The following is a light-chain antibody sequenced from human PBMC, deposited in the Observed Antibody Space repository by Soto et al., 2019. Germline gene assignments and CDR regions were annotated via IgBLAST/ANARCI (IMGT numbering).Light chain of an antibody. Sequence: DIQMTQSPFSLTASVGDVVTNTWRASRSISSYLNWFQHHPGKAPKLLMFAASTLQSGVPSRFSGSGSGTDFTLTISSLQPEDFATYYCQKSYSTLITFGQGTRLEIK. CDR2: AAS. CDR1: RSISSY. J-gene: IGKJ5*01. V-gene: IGKV1-39*01. CDR3: QKSYSTLIT.